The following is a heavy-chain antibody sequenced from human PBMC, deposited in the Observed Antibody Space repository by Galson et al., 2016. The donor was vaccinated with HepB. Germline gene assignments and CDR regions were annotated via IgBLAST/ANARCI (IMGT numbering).Heavy chain of an antibody. CDR2: INHDGDVK. D-gene: IGHD2-8*01. CDR1: GLTFSKYW. CDR3: ARESVLGRMIDS. J-gene: IGHJ4*02. V-gene: IGHV3-7*03. Sequence: SLRLSCAASGLTFSKYWMTWVRQAPGKGPEWLVDINHDGDVKYYVDSVEGRFTISRDNNKNSLYLQMSSLRAEDTAIYYCARESVLGRMIDSWGQGTLVAVSS.